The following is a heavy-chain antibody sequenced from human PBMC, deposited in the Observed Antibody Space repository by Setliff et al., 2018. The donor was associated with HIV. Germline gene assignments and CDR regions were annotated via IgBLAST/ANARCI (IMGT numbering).Heavy chain of an antibody. V-gene: IGHV1-18*01. CDR2: ISAYNGNT. Sequence: ASVKVSCNASGYTFTTSVISWVRQAPGQGLEWMGWISAYNGNTNYAQKLQGRVTMTTDTPTTTAFMELRSLTSDDTAVYFCAREPPTSNPTLQYAFDLWGQGTMVTVSS. CDR3: AREPPTSNPTLQYAFDL. CDR1: GYTFTTSV. D-gene: IGHD4-4*01. J-gene: IGHJ3*01.